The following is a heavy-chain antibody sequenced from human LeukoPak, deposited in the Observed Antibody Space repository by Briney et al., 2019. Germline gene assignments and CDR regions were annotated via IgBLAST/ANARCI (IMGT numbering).Heavy chain of an antibody. Sequence: SETLSLTCSVSVGFTTYDYWNWIRQPAGKAPEWIGRIHTTGSTNYNPSLKSRLTMTLDKSKKQFSLKVTSMTAADTALYYCARGGGNRHFDSWGQGILVAVSS. CDR3: ARGGGNRHFDS. CDR1: VGFTTYDY. D-gene: IGHD2-15*01. V-gene: IGHV4-4*07. CDR2: IHTTGST. J-gene: IGHJ4*02.